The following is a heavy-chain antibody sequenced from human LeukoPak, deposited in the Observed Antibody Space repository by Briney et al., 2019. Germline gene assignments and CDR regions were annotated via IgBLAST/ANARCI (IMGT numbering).Heavy chain of an antibody. CDR2: IYYSGST. J-gene: IGHJ4*02. CDR3: ARGREWEPKVFDY. D-gene: IGHD1-26*01. V-gene: IGHV4-59*01. Sequence: SETLSLTCTVSGGSISGYYWSWIRQPPGKGLEWIGYIYYSGSTNYNPSLKSRVTISVDTSKNQSSLKLSSVTAADTAVYYCARGREWEPKVFDYWGQGTLVTVSS. CDR1: GGSISGYY.